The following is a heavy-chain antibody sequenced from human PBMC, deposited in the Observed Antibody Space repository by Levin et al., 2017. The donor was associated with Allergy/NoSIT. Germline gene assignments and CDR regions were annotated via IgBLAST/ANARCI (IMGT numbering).Heavy chain of an antibody. CDR1: GYSFTSYW. Sequence: KVSCKGSGYSFTSYWIGWVRQMPGKGLEWMGIIYPGDSDTRYSPSFQGQVTIPADKSISTAYLQWSSLKASDTAMYYCATPYSSGWYAFDYWGQGTLVTVSS. J-gene: IGHJ4*02. D-gene: IGHD6-19*01. CDR2: IYPGDSDT. V-gene: IGHV5-51*01. CDR3: ATPYSSGWYAFDY.